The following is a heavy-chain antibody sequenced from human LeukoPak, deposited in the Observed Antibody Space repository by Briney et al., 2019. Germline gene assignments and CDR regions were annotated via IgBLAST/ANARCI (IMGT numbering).Heavy chain of an antibody. CDR2: ILPKSGGT. D-gene: IGHD2-8*01. J-gene: IGHJ4*02. V-gene: IGHV1-2*06. CDR3: ARERGVGDSAFDY. CDR1: GYTFSDYY. Sequence: ASVKVSCKASGYTFSDYYIHWVRQAPGQGLEWVGRILPKSGGTTYAQKFQGRVTVTRDTSIGTAYMEPSRLTSDDTAVYYCARERGVGDSAFDYWGQGSLVTVSS.